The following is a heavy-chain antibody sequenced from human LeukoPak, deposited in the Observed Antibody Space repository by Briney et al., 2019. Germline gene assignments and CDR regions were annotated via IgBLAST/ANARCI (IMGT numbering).Heavy chain of an antibody. CDR2: INPTGTGT. CDR3: AREESGGYFDY. J-gene: IGHJ4*02. D-gene: IGHD2-8*02. Sequence: ASVKVSCKASGYTFSNYYMHMVRQAPGQGLEWMGLINPTGTGTNYAQKFRGRVTLTRDTSTTTVYMELSSLRSEDSAVYYCAREESGGYFDYRGQGTLVTVSS. V-gene: IGHV1-46*01. CDR1: GYTFSNYY.